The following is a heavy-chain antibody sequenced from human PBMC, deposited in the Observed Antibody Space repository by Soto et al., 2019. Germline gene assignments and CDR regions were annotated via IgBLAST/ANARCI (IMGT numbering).Heavy chain of an antibody. D-gene: IGHD3-16*01. CDR1: GYTFTGYY. CDR3: ARAPRDDYVWNRYFDY. V-gene: IGHV1-2*02. Sequence: GASVKVSCKASGYTFTGYYMHWVRQAPGQGLEWMGWINPNSGGTNYAQKFQGRVTMTRDTSISTAYMELSRLRSDDTAVYYCARAPRDDYVWNRYFDYWGHGTLVTVSS. CDR2: INPNSGGT. J-gene: IGHJ4*01.